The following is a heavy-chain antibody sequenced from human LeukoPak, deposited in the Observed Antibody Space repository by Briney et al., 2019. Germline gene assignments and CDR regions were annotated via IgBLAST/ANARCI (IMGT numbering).Heavy chain of an antibody. Sequence: PGGSLRLSCAASGFTVSSNYMIWVRQPPGMGLEWVSVCYPGGATYYADSVKGRFSISRDNSKNIVSLQMNSLRAEDTAVYYCARDALVPDGFDLWGQGTMVTVSS. D-gene: IGHD6-13*01. CDR1: GFTVSSNY. CDR2: CYPGGAT. V-gene: IGHV3-66*01. J-gene: IGHJ3*01. CDR3: ARDALVPDGFDL.